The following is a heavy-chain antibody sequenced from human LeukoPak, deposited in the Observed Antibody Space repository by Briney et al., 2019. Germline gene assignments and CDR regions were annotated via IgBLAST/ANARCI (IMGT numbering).Heavy chain of an antibody. Sequence: ASVKVSCEASGYTFTGYYMRWGRQAPGQGLEWMGWINPNSGGTNYAQKFQGRVTMTRDTSISTAYMELSRLRSDDTAVYYCAREADIVTTKGWLAPWGQGTLVTVSS. CDR1: GYTFTGYY. D-gene: IGHD5-12*01. J-gene: IGHJ5*02. V-gene: IGHV1-2*02. CDR2: INPNSGGT. CDR3: AREADIVTTKGWLAP.